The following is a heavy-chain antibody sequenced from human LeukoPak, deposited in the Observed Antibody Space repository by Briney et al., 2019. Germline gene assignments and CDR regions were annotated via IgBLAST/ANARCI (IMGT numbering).Heavy chain of an antibody. J-gene: IGHJ3*02. CDR1: GFTFSIYS. CDR2: ISSSSSYI. V-gene: IGHV3-21*01. CDR3: AREITIVVVTAPLEPDAFDI. Sequence: GGSLRLSCAASGFTFSIYSMNWVRQAPGKGLEWVSSISSSSSYIYYADSVKGNSLYLQMNSLRAEDTAVYYCAREITIVVVTAPLEPDAFDIWGQGTMVTVSS. D-gene: IGHD2-21*02.